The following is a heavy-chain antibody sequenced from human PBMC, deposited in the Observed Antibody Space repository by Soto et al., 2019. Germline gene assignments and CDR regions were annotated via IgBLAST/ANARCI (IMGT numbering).Heavy chain of an antibody. CDR1: GGSISSYY. Sequence: SETLSLTCTVSGGSISSYYWSWIRQPPGKGLEWIGYIYYSGSTNYNPSLKSRVTISVDTSKNQFSLKLSSVTAADTAVYYCARSTIAARSFDYWGQGTLVTVSS. CDR3: ARSTIAARSFDY. V-gene: IGHV4-59*01. D-gene: IGHD6-6*01. J-gene: IGHJ4*02. CDR2: IYYSGST.